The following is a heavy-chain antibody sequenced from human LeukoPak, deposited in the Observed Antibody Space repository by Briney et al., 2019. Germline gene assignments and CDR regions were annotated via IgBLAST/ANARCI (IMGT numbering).Heavy chain of an antibody. Sequence: GGSLRLSCAASGFTFSSYGMHWVRQAPGKGLEWVAVISYDGSNKYYADSVKGRFTISRDNSKNTLYLQMNSLRAEDTAVYYCATDIVVVVAAMGSRGQGTLVTVSS. CDR1: GFTFSSYG. CDR2: ISYDGSNK. J-gene: IGHJ4*02. CDR3: ATDIVVVVAAMGS. V-gene: IGHV3-30*03. D-gene: IGHD2-15*01.